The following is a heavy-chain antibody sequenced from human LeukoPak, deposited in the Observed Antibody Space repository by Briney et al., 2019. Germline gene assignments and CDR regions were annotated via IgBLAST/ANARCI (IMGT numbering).Heavy chain of an antibody. V-gene: IGHV4-59*12. CDR1: GGSISSYY. CDR3: ARASYYYDSRGKVDY. Sequence: SETLSLTCTVSGGSISSYYWSWIRQPPGKGLEWIGYMYHSGSTNYNPSLKSRVTISVDTSKNQFSLKLSSVTAADTAVYYCARASYYYDSRGKVDYWGQGTLVTVSS. D-gene: IGHD3-22*01. J-gene: IGHJ4*02. CDR2: MYHSGST.